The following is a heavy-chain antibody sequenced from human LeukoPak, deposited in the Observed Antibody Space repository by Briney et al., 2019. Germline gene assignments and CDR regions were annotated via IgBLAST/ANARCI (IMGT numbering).Heavy chain of an antibody. J-gene: IGHJ4*02. V-gene: IGHV4-30-2*01. CDR3: ARDPDSGGVDY. CDR2: IYHSGST. D-gene: IGHD3-10*01. Sequence: SQTLSLTCTVSGGSISSDGYYWSWIRQPPGKGLEWIGYIYHSGSTYYNPSLKSRVTISVDRSKNQFSLRLSSVTAADTAVYYCARDPDSGGVDYWGQGTLVTVSS. CDR1: GGSISSDGYY.